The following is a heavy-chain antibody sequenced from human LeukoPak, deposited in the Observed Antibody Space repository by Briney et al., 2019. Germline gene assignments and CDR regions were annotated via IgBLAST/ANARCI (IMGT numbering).Heavy chain of an antibody. D-gene: IGHD3-22*01. V-gene: IGHV3-48*03. CDR1: GFTFSSYE. J-gene: IGHJ4*02. Sequence: GGSLRLSCAASGFTFSSYEMHWVRQAPGKGLEWVSYISSSDSTIYYADSVKGRFTISRDNAKNSLYLQMNSLRAEDTAVYYCAKGGSYYDSRLDYWGQGTLVTVSS. CDR2: ISSSDSTI. CDR3: AKGGSYYDSRLDY.